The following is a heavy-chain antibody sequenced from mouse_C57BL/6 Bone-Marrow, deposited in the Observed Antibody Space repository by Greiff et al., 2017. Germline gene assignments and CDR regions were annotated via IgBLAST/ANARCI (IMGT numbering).Heavy chain of an antibody. J-gene: IGHJ2*01. CDR2: IYPGSGST. CDR1: GYTFTSYW. Sequence: QVHVKQPGAELVKPGASVKMSCKASGYTFTSYWITWVKQRPGQGLEWIGDIYPGSGSTNYNEKFKSKATLTVDTSSSTAYMQLSGLTSEDSAVYYCAREDLLRSDYWGQGTTLTVSS. D-gene: IGHD1-1*01. V-gene: IGHV1-55*01. CDR3: AREDLLRSDY.